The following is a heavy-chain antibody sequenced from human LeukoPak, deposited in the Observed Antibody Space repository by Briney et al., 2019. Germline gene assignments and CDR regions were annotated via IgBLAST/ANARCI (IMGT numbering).Heavy chain of an antibody. V-gene: IGHV3-30-3*01. CDR1: GFTFSSYA. D-gene: IGHD3-10*01. J-gene: IGHJ5*02. CDR3: ARGAIDGSGSYYREGPDWFDP. CDR2: ISYDGSNK. Sequence: PGRSLRLSCAASGFTFSSYAMHWVRQAPGKGLEWVAVISYDGSNKYYADSVKGRFTISRDNSKNTLYLQMNSLRAEDTAVYYCARGAIDGSGSYYREGPDWFDPWGQGTLVTVSS.